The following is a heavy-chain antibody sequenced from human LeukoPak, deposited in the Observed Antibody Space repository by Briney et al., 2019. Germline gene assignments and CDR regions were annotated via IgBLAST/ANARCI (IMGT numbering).Heavy chain of an antibody. V-gene: IGHV4-59*12. CDR3: ARRRYDASGYYPSRGRYFDY. CDR1: GGSISSYY. CDR2: IYYSGST. Sequence: KPSETLSLTCAVSGGSISSYYWSWIRQPPGKGLEWIGYIYYSGSTNYNPSLKSRVTISVDTSKNQFSLKLSSVTAADTAVYYCARRRYDASGYYPSRGRYFDYWGQGTLATVSS. J-gene: IGHJ4*02. D-gene: IGHD3-22*01.